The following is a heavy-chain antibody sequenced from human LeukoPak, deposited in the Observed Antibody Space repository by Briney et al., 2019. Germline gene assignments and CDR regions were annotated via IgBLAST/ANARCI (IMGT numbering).Heavy chain of an antibody. Sequence: GESLKISCKGSGYTFTSYWIGWVRQLPGKGLEWMGIIYPGDSDTRYSPSFQGQATISADKSISTAYLQWSSLRASDTAMYYCARSAVAGTSPLDYWGQGTLVTVSS. D-gene: IGHD6-19*01. CDR1: GYTFTSYW. J-gene: IGHJ4*02. CDR2: IYPGDSDT. V-gene: IGHV5-51*01. CDR3: ARSAVAGTSPLDY.